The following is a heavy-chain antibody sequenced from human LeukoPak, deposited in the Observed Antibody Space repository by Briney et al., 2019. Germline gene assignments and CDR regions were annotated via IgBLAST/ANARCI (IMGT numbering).Heavy chain of an antibody. CDR2: IYYSGST. V-gene: IGHV4-39*01. Sequence: SETLSLTCTVSGGSISSSSYYWGWIRQPPGKGLEWIGSIYYSGSTYYNPSLKSRVTISVDTSKNQLSLKLSSVTAADTAVYYCARLYARRPYYYGSGSYLDYFDYWGQGTLVTVSS. CDR3: ARLYARRPYYYGSGSYLDYFDY. J-gene: IGHJ4*02. CDR1: GGSISSSSYY. D-gene: IGHD3-10*01.